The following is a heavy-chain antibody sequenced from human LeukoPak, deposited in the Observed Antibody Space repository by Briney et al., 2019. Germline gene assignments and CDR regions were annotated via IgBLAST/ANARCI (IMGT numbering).Heavy chain of an antibody. CDR3: ARDRGYCSGGTCYSVFDY. CDR1: EFTFSSFW. CDR2: IKQDGRAE. V-gene: IGHV3-7*01. J-gene: IGHJ4*02. Sequence: GGSLKLSCAASEFTFSSFWMNWVRQAPGKGLEWVATIKQDGRAEYYVDSVKGRFTISRDNAKNSLYLQMNSLRAEDTAVYYCARDRGYCSGGTCYSVFDYWGQGTLVTVSS. D-gene: IGHD2-15*01.